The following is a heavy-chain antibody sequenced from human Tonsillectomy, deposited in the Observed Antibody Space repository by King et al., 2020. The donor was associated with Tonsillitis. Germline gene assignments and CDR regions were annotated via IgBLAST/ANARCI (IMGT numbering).Heavy chain of an antibody. CDR1: GGSFSGYY. Sequence: VQLQQWGAGLLKPSETLSITCAVYGGSFSGYYWSWIRQPPGKGLEWIGEINHSGSTNYNPSLRSRVTISVDTPKNQFSLKLSSVTAADTAVYYCARGRYDFWSGYFQGYFDLWGRGTLVTVSS. CDR3: ARGRYDFWSGYFQGYFDL. V-gene: IGHV4-34*01. J-gene: IGHJ2*01. CDR2: INHSGST. D-gene: IGHD3-3*01.